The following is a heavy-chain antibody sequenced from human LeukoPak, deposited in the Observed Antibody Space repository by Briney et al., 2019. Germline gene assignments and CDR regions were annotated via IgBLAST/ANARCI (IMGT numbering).Heavy chain of an antibody. D-gene: IGHD3-10*01. CDR2: INHSGST. J-gene: IGHJ4*02. CDR3: ARNFGSSGYGSVSFHP. CDR1: GGSFSDYY. Sequence: SETLSLTCAVYGGSFSDYYWSWIRQPPGRGLEWIGEINHSGSTNYNPSLKSRVTISVDTSKNQFSLKLTSVTAADTAVYYCARNFGSSGYGSVSFHPWGQGTLVSVCS. V-gene: IGHV4-34*01.